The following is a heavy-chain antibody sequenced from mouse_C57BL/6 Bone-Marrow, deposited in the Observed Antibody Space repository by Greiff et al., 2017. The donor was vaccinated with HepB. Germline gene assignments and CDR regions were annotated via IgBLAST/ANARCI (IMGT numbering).Heavy chain of an antibody. V-gene: IGHV1-53*01. CDR2: INPSNGGT. CDR3: ARGTTVVATDFDY. CDR1: GYTFTSYW. J-gene: IGHJ2*01. Sequence: QVQLQQPGTELVKPGASVKLSCKASGYTFTSYWMHWVKQRPGHGLEWIGNINPSNGGTNYNEKFKSKATLTVDKSSSTAYMQLSSLTSEDSAVYYCARGTTVVATDFDYWGQGTTLTVSS. D-gene: IGHD1-1*01.